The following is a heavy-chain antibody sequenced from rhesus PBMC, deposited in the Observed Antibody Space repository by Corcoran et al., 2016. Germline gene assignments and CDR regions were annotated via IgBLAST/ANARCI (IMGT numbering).Heavy chain of an antibody. Sequence: QVQLQESGPGVVKPSATLSLTCAVSGGSISSGYDWSWIRQPPGKGLEWIGYIYGSSGSTNYNPSLKNRVTISKDASKNQFSLKLSSVTAADTAVYYCARGHHYYSGSYSFDFWGQGLRVTVSS. CDR3: ARGHHYYSGSYSFDF. J-gene: IGHJ3*01. CDR1: GGSISSGYD. V-gene: IGHV4-76*01. CDR2: IYGSSGST. D-gene: IGHD3-16*01.